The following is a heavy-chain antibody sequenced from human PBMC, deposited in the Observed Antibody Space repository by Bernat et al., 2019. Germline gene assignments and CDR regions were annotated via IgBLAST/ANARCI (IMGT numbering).Heavy chain of an antibody. V-gene: IGHV1-2*06. Sequence: QVQLVQSGTEVKKPGSSVKVSCKAAGYTFTGYYMHWVRQAPGQGLEWMGRINPNSGGTNYAQKFQGRVTMTRDTSISTAYMELSRLRSDDTAVYYCARRYCSSTSRYLDYWGQGILVNVSS. D-gene: IGHD2-2*01. CDR2: INPNSGGT. CDR3: ARRYCSSTSRYLDY. J-gene: IGHJ4*02. CDR1: GYTFTGYY.